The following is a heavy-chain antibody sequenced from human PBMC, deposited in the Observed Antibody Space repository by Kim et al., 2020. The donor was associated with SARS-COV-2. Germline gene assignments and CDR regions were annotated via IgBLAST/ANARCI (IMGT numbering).Heavy chain of an antibody. D-gene: IGHD1-1*01. V-gene: IGHV3-21*01. CDR2: ISSSSSYI. Sequence: GGSLRLSCAASGFTFSSYSMNWVRQAPGKGLEWVSSISSSSSYIYYADSVKGRFTISRDNAKNSLYLQMNSLRAEDTAVYYCAKENWNEVYYFDYWGQGTLVTVSS. J-gene: IGHJ4*02. CDR3: AKENWNEVYYFDY. CDR1: GFTFSSYS.